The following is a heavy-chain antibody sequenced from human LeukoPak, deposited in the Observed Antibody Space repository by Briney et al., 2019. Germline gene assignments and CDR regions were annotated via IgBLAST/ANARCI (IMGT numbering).Heavy chain of an antibody. D-gene: IGHD4/OR15-4a*01. Sequence: GRSLRLSCAGSGFTFSSYGMHWVRQAPGKGLVGVAVISYDGSNKYYADSVKGRFTISRDNSKNTLYLQMNSLRAEDTAVYYCAKDRRGALYYFDYWGQGTLVTVSS. J-gene: IGHJ4*02. CDR1: GFTFSSYG. CDR3: AKDRRGALYYFDY. V-gene: IGHV3-30*18. CDR2: ISYDGSNK.